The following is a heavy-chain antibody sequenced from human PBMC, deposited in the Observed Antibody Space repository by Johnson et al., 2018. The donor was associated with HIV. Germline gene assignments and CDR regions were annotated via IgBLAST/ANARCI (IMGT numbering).Heavy chain of an antibody. Sequence: QVQLVESGGGVVKPGGSLRLSCAASGFTFNDYYMSWIRQAPGKGLEWLSYISTSGATIYYADSVKGRFPISRDNSKSTLYLQMNSLRVEDTAVYYCARDRAPVYSSSSTPFDALDIWGQGTVVSVSS. V-gene: IGHV3-11*04. CDR3: ARDRAPVYSSSSTPFDALDI. J-gene: IGHJ3*02. CDR2: ISTSGATI. D-gene: IGHD6-6*01. CDR1: GFTFNDYY.